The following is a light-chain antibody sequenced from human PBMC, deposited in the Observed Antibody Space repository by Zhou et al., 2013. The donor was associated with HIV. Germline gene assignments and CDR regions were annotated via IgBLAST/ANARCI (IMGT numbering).Light chain of an antibody. CDR1: QSVNSY. CDR2: GAS. J-gene: IGKJ1*01. CDR3: QQYGSSPLT. V-gene: IGKV3-20*01. Sequence: EIVLTQSPATLSLSPGERATLSCRASQSVNSYLAWYQQKPGQAPRLLIYGASSRATGIPDRFSGSGSGTDFTLTISRLEPEDFAVYYCQQYGSSPLTFGQGTKVEVK.